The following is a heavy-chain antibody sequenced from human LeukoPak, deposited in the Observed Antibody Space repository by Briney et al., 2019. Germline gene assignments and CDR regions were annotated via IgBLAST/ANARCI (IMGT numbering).Heavy chain of an antibody. CDR2: IYPGDSDT. J-gene: IGHJ4*02. Sequence: GESLKISCKGSGYSFTSYWIGWVRQMPGKGLEWMGIIYPGDSDTRYSPSFQGQVTISADKSISTAYLQWSSLKASDTAMYYCARQRRSPATTVTTSFYDYWGQGTLVTVSS. CDR1: GYSFTSYW. V-gene: IGHV5-51*01. D-gene: IGHD4-17*01. CDR3: ARQRRSPATTVTTSFYDY.